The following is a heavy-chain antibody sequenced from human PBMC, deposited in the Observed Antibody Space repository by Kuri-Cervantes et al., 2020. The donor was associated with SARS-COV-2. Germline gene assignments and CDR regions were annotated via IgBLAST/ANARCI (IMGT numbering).Heavy chain of an antibody. CDR1: GYSISSGYY. J-gene: IGHJ4*02. V-gene: IGHV4-38-2*02. Sequence: SETLSPTCTVSGYSISSGYYWGWIRQPPGKGLEWIGSIYHSGSTYYNPSLKSRVTISVDTSKNQFSLKLSSVTAADTSVYYCASGTYGDYLDYWGQGTLVTVSS. D-gene: IGHD4-17*01. CDR2: IYHSGST. CDR3: ASGTYGDYLDY.